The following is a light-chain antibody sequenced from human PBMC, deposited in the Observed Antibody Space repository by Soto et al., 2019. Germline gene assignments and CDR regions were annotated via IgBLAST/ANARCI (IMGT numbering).Light chain of an antibody. Sequence: EIVLTQSPATVSGSAGERATLSFMASQNIDTYLAWYQQKPGQAPRLLIYDASDRATGIPARFSGSGSGTAFTLTISGLEPEDFALYYCQQRYNWPLTFGGGTKVDIK. J-gene: IGKJ4*01. CDR3: QQRYNWPLT. V-gene: IGKV3-11*01. CDR2: DAS. CDR1: QNIDTY.